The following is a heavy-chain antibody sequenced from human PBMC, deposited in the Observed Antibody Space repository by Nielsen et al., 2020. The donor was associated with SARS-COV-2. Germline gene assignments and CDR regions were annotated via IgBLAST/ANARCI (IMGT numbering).Heavy chain of an antibody. CDR2: ISASSANI. CDR3: ASDPSYASSWLHYFDF. Sequence: GESLKISCAAPGFTFNTYAMNWVRQAPGKGLEWVAYISASSANIHYAASVNGRFTVSRDNAKNSLYLQMNNLRDEDTAVYYCASDPSYASSWLHYFDFWGQGTLVTASS. J-gene: IGHJ4*02. V-gene: IGHV3-48*02. CDR1: GFTFNTYA. D-gene: IGHD5-12*01.